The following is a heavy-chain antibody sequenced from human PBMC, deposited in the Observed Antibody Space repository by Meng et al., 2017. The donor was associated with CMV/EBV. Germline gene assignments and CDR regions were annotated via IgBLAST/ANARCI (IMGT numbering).Heavy chain of an antibody. CDR3: ARDGTIAAAGHSYYYYGMDV. V-gene: IGHV3-7*01. CDR2: IKQDGSEK. Sequence: GSLKISCAASGFTFSSYWMSWVRQAPGKGLEWVANIKQDGSEKYYVDSVKGRFTISRDNAKNSLYLQMNSLRAEDTAVYYCARDGTIAAAGHSYYYYGMDVWGQGTTVTVSS. J-gene: IGHJ6*02. CDR1: GFTFSSYW. D-gene: IGHD6-13*01.